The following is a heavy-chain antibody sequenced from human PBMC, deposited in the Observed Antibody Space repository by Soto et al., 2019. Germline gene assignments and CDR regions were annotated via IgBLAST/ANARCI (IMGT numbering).Heavy chain of an antibody. Sequence: SETLSLTCAVSGGSISSGGYSWSWIRQPPGKGLEWIGYIYHSGSTYYNPSLKSRVTISVDRSKNQFSLKLRSVTAADTALYHCARVPDYWRQETLVTVSS. V-gene: IGHV4-30-2*01. J-gene: IGHJ4*02. CDR2: IYHSGST. CDR1: GGSISSGGYS. CDR3: ARVPDY.